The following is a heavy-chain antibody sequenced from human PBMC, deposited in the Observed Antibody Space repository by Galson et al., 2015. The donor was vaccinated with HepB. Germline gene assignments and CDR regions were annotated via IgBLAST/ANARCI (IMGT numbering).Heavy chain of an antibody. V-gene: IGHV3-33*01. D-gene: IGHD3-22*01. J-gene: IGHJ4*02. CDR2: IWYDGSNK. CDR1: GFTFSSYG. CDR3: ARDYDSRGYSPYFDP. Sequence: SLRLSCAASGFTFSSYGMHWVRQAPGKGPEWVAVIWYDGSNKYYADSVKGRFTISRDNSKNTLYLQMNSLRVEDTAVYYCARDYDSRGYSPYFDPWGQGTLVTVSS.